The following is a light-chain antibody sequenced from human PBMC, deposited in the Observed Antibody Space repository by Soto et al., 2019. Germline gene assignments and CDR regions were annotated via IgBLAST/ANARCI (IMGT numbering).Light chain of an antibody. CDR1: QSINTW. Sequence: DIQMTQSPSTLSVSVGDRVTITCRASQSINTWLAWYQQKPGKAPKLLIYDASCLQSGVPSRFSGSGSGTEFTLTISSLQPDDFATYYCQQYNSFGQGTKLDNK. J-gene: IGKJ2*01. CDR2: DAS. V-gene: IGKV1-5*01. CDR3: QQYNS.